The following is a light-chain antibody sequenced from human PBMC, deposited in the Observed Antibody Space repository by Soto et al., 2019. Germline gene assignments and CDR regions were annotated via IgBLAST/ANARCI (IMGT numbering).Light chain of an antibody. CDR2: DAS. Sequence: EIVLTQSPATLSLSPGERATLSCRASQSVSSYLAWYQQKPGQAPRLRLYDASNRATGIPARFSGSGSGTDFTLTISSLEPEDSAVYYCQQRRNWPPITFGQGTRLEIK. V-gene: IGKV3-11*01. CDR1: QSVSSY. J-gene: IGKJ5*01. CDR3: QQRRNWPPIT.